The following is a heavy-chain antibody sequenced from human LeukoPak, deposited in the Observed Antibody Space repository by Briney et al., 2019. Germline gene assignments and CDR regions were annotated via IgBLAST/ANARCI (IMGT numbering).Heavy chain of an antibody. CDR3: ARDTRSSYLQYYFDY. D-gene: IGHD5-24*01. J-gene: IGHJ4*02. CDR1: GYSFTDYY. CDR2: ISPDSGRT. Sequence: ASVKVSCKASGYSFTDYYMHWVRQAPGQGLEWIGWISPDSGRTGFAQKFQGRVTMTRDTSISTAYMELSRLGYDDTAVYYCARDTRSSYLQYYFDYWGQGTLVTVSS. V-gene: IGHV1-2*02.